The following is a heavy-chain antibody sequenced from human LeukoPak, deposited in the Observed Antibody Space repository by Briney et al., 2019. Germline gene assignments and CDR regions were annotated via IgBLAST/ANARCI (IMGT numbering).Heavy chain of an antibody. D-gene: IGHD3-16*02. V-gene: IGHV4-39*07. CDR2: IYYSGST. CDR1: GGSISGSSYY. J-gene: IGHJ4*02. CDR3: ARGNYVWGSYRFSY. Sequence: SETLSLTCTVSGGSISGSSYYWGWIRQPPGKGLEWIGSIYYSGSTYYNPSLKSRVTISVDTSKNQFSLKLSSVTAADTAVYYCARGNYVWGSYRFSYWGQGTLVTVTS.